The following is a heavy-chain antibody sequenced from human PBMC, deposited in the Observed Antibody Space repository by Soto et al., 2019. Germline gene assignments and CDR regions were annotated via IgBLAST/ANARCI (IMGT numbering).Heavy chain of an antibody. D-gene: IGHD2-21*02. V-gene: IGHV3-48*03. CDR3: ARIGTVLTPDDS. CDR1: GFTFSTYE. Sequence: GGSLRLSCVGSGFTFSTYEMQWVRQAPGKGLEWVSYISSGGSTIFYGESVKGRFTASRDNDRSSLYLQMNSLRVEDSGVYYCARIGTVLTPDDSWGQGTLVTVSS. J-gene: IGHJ4*02. CDR2: ISSGGSTI.